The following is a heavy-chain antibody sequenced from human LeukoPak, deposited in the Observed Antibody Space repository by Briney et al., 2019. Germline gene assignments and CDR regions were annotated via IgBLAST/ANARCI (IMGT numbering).Heavy chain of an antibody. V-gene: IGHV3-7*01. CDR3: ARGGTPGYHDQYYMYV. J-gene: IGHJ6*03. D-gene: IGHD1-1*01. Sequence: GGSLRLSCAASGFTCSNYWMSWVRKAPGKGLERVANVKQDGREKYYVDSVKGRFTISRDNAQNSLSLQMNSLRAEDTAVYYCARGGTPGYHDQYYMYVWGKGTTVTVSS. CDR2: VKQDGREK. CDR1: GFTCSNYW.